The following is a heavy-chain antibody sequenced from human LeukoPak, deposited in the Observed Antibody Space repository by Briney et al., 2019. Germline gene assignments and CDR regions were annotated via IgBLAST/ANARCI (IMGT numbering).Heavy chain of an antibody. Sequence: GGSLRLSCAASGFTFSSYAMSWVRQAPGKGLEWVSAISGSGGSAYYADSVKGWFTISRDNSKNTLYLQMNSLRAEDTAVYYCAKAMTTVTTAFDYWGQGTLVTVSS. CDR2: ISGSGGSA. J-gene: IGHJ4*02. V-gene: IGHV3-23*01. CDR1: GFTFSSYA. D-gene: IGHD4-17*01. CDR3: AKAMTTVTTAFDY.